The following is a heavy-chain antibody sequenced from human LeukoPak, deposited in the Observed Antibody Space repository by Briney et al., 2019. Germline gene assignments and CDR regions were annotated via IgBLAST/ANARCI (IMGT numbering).Heavy chain of an antibody. Sequence: GGSLRLSCATSGFTFSSYWMNWVRQAPGKGLEWVANIKQDGSEKYYVDSVKGRFTIFRDNAKNSLYLQMNSLRAEDTAVYYCARPPYGSGSYYPFDYWGQGTLVTVSS. CDR2: IKQDGSEK. D-gene: IGHD3-10*01. J-gene: IGHJ4*02. V-gene: IGHV3-7*01. CDR3: ARPPYGSGSYYPFDY. CDR1: GFTFSSYW.